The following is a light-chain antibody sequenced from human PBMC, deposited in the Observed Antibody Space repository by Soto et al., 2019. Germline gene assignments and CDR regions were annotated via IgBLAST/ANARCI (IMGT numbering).Light chain of an antibody. CDR1: SSNIGSNY. J-gene: IGLJ2*01. Sequence: QSVLTQPPSASETPGQRVTISCSGISSNIGSNYVYWYQQLPGAAPKLLIYKSNQRPSGVPDRFSGSKSGTSASLAISGLRSEDEADCYCATWDDSLSGVVFGGGTKLTVL. CDR2: KSN. V-gene: IGLV1-47*01. CDR3: ATWDDSLSGVV.